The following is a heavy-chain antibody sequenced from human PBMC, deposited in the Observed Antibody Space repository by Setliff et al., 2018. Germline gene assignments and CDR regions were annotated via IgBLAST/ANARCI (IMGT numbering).Heavy chain of an antibody. D-gene: IGHD2-21*01. CDR1: GFTVNSNY. J-gene: IGHJ5*02. CDR3: TIHIVVPTA. Sequence: PGGSLRLSCAASGFTVNSNYMTWVRQAPGKGLEWVGFIRSRPYGGTIEYAASVKGRFTISRDDSKSIAYLQMNSLKTEDTAVYYCTIHIVVPTAWGQGTLVTVSS. CDR2: IRSRPYGGTI. V-gene: IGHV3-49*04.